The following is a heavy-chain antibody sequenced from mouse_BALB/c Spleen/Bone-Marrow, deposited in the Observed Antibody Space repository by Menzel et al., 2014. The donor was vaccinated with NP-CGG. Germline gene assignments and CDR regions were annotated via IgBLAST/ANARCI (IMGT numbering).Heavy chain of an antibody. Sequence: EVQLVESGGGLVQPGGPLKVSCAASGFTFNNYGMSWVRQTPDKRLELVATINRNGGSSYYPDSVKGRFTISRDNAKNTLYLQMSSLKSEDTAIYYCSRGNYGNYVDYFDYWGQGTTLTVSS. CDR3: SRGNYGNYVDYFDY. D-gene: IGHD2-1*01. V-gene: IGHV5-6-3*01. J-gene: IGHJ2*01. CDR1: GFTFNNYG. CDR2: INRNGGSS.